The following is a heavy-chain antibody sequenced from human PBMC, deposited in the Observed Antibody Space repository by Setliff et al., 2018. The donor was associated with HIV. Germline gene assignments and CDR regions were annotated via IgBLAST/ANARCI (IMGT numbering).Heavy chain of an antibody. CDR3: ARDRHYYGSGSYGP. CDR1: GGSFNNYH. V-gene: IGHV4-4*07. Sequence: PSETLSLTCTVSGGSFNNYHWSWIRQPAGKGLEWIGRIYDSGATNYKPSLKSRVTMSIDKSNNQFSLYPTSVTAADTAIYYCARDRHYYGSGSYGPWGQGILVTVSS. D-gene: IGHD3-10*01. J-gene: IGHJ5*02. CDR2: IYDSGAT.